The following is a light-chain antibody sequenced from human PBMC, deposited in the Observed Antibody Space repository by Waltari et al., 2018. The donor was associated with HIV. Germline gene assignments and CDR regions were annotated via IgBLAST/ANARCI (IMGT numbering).Light chain of an antibody. J-gene: IGKJ4*01. CDR1: QNFYSY. CDR2: ATS. V-gene: IGKV1-9*01. CDR3: QQVNGYPLT. Sequence: DIQLTQSPSFLSASIGDRVTITCRASQNFYSYLVWYQQKPGRAPQVLIYATSTLQSGVPSRFSVSGSETEFALTITNLQPDDFATYYCQQVNGYPLTFGGGTKVEIK.